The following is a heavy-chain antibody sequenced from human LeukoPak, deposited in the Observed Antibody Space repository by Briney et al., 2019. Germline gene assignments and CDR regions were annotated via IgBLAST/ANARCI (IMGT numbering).Heavy chain of an antibody. Sequence: PGGSLRLSCAASGFTFSSYGMHWVRQAPGKGLEWVAVISYDGSNKYYADSVKGRFTISRDNSKNALYLQMNSLRAEDTAVYYCAKAGYRSRGSCWSDFDYWGQGTLVTVSS. D-gene: IGHD2-15*01. CDR2: ISYDGSNK. J-gene: IGHJ4*02. CDR3: AKAGYRSRGSCWSDFDY. CDR1: GFTFSSYG. V-gene: IGHV3-30*18.